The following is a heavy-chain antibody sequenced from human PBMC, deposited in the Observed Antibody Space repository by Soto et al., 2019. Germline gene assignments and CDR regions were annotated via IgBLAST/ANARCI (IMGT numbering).Heavy chain of an antibody. CDR2: IIHVFQTA. D-gene: IGHD3-22*01. CDR1: GGLFSSYP. CDR3: ARGGSGYTWFNEF. V-gene: IGHV1-69*01. Sequence: QEQLVQSGAEVKKPGSSVQVYCKASGGLFSSYPIRWVRQVPGQGLEWMGGIIHVFQTAYYTQRFQGRVTITADESTNTAYMELSSLRSEDTAIYYCARGGSGYTWFNEFWGQGTLFTVSS. J-gene: IGHJ4*02.